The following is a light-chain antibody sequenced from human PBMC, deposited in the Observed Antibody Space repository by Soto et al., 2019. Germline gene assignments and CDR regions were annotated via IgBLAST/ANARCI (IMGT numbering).Light chain of an antibody. CDR3: SSYTSSSTLYV. CDR1: SSDVGGYNY. J-gene: IGLJ1*01. CDR2: EVS. Sequence: QSALTQPASVSGSPGQSITISCTGTSSDVGGYNYVSWYQQHPGKAPKLMIYEVSNQPSGVSNRFSGSKSGNTASLTISGLQAEDEADYYCSSYTSSSTLYVFGTGTKVTVL. V-gene: IGLV2-14*01.